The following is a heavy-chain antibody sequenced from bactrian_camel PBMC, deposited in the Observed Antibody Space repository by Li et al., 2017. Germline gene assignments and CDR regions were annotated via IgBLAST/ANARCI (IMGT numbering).Heavy chain of an antibody. Sequence: QVQLVESGGGSVQAGGSLRLSCAASGYTGRPYCLGWFRQAPGKEREGVAVFDVNERPDYADSVRGRFTISQDNAENAVYLQMKSLKPEDAGMYYCAAEAHGGSPNRCPIVLETPSYWGQGTQVTVS. CDR2: FDVNERP. CDR1: GYTGRPYC. V-gene: IGHV3S53*01. CDR3: AAEAHGGSPNRCPIVLETPSY. J-gene: IGHJ4*01. D-gene: IGHD6*01.